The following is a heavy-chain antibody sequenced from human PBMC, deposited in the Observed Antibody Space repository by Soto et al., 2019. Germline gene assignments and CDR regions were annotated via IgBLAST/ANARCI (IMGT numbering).Heavy chain of an antibody. CDR1: GYTFTGYY. V-gene: IGHV1-2*02. CDR2: INPNSGGT. J-gene: IGHJ4*02. D-gene: IGHD2-21*01. CDR3: ARKGGWWLFPPDY. Sequence: SVKVSCKASGYTFTGYYMHWVRQAPGQGLEWMGWINPNSGGTNYAQKFQGRVTMTRDTSISTAYMELSRLRSDDTAVYYCARKGGWWLFPPDYWGQGTLVTVSS.